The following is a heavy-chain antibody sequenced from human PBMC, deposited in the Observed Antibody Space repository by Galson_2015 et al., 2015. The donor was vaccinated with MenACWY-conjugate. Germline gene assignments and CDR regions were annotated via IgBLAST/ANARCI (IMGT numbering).Heavy chain of an antibody. Sequence: SLLLSCAASWFPVRLPSLPWFLPSPGKGLEWVSVIYSGGSTYYADSVKGRFTMSRDNSKNTLYLQMNSLRAEDTAVYYCARDGYTAMVRPRYYYGMDVWGQGTTVTVSS. V-gene: IGHV3-53*01. J-gene: IGHJ6*02. CDR2: IYSGGST. CDR1: WFPVRLPS. CDR3: ARDGYTAMVRPRYYYGMDV. D-gene: IGHD5-18*01.